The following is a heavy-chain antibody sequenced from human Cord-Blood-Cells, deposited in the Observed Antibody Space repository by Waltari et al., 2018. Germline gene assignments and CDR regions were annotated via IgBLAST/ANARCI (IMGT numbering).Heavy chain of an antibody. V-gene: IGHV3-48*02. D-gene: IGHD6-13*01. CDR3: ARDLAAKSSSWYFEGWD. CDR1: GSPFSSYS. Sequence: EVQLVVSGGGLVQTGGSLRPSCAASGSPFSSYSMNWVRQAPGKGLELVSYISSSSSTIYYADSVKGRFTISRDNAKNSLYLQMNSLRDEDTAVYYCARDLAAKSSSWYFEGWDWGQGTLVTVSS. J-gene: IGHJ4*02. CDR2: ISSSSSTI.